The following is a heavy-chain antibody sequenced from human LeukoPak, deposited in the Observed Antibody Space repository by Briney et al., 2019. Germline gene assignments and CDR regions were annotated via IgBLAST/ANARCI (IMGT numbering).Heavy chain of an antibody. V-gene: IGHV4-34*01. CDR2: INHSGSP. J-gene: IGHJ4*02. CDR1: GGSFSGYY. Sequence: SETLSLTCAVYGGSFSGYYWSWIRQPPGKGLEWIGEINHSGSPNYNPSLKSRVTISVDTSKNQFSLKLSSVTAADTAVYYCARTAGPYYYGSGSFDYWGQGTLVTVSS. CDR3: ARTAGPYYYGSGSFDY. D-gene: IGHD3-10*01.